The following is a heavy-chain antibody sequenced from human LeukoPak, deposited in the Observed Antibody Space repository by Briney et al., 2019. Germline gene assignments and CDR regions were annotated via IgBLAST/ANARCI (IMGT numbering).Heavy chain of an antibody. D-gene: IGHD3-3*01. V-gene: IGHV4-4*07. CDR2: IHSGGST. CDR1: GDFIINNY. Sequence: PSETLSLTCSVSGDFIINNYWSWIRQPAGKGLEWIGRIHSGGSTDYNPSLKTRVTMSMDTSKSQFSLRLSSVTAADTAVYYCARDRPPFDFDVWGQGTTVTVSS. J-gene: IGHJ6*02. CDR3: ARDRPPFDFDV.